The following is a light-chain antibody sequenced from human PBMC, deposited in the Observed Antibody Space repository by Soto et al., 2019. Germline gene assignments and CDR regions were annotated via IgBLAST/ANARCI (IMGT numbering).Light chain of an antibody. CDR3: SSFTDTGTVM. J-gene: IGLJ3*02. CDR2: DVS. Sequence: QSVLTQPASVSGSPGQSFTIPCTGSGSDVGAYHSVSWYQQHPGKAPKLIIFDVSNRPSGVSNRFSGSKSGNMASLTISGLQAEDEADYYCSSFTDTGTVMFGGGTKLTVL. CDR1: GSDVGAYHS. V-gene: IGLV2-14*03.